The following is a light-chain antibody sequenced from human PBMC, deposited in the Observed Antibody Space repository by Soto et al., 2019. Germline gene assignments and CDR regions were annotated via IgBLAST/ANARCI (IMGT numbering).Light chain of an antibody. Sequence: SYELTQPPSVSVAPGQTASITCGGDNIGTKGVHWYQQKPGQAPELVVYNGRDRPSGIPERFSGSNSGNTATLTITRVEAGDETDFYCQGRESPSDHSVVFGGGTQLTVL. V-gene: IGLV3-21*02. J-gene: IGLJ3*02. CDR1: NIGTKG. CDR2: NGR. CDR3: QGRESPSDHSVV.